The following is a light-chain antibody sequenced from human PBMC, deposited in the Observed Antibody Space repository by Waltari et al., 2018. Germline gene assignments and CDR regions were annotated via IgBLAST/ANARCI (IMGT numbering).Light chain of an antibody. J-gene: IGKJ2*01. CDR1: QSVLYSSNNKNY. CDR2: WAS. CDR3: QQHYSAPYT. V-gene: IGKV4-1*01. Sequence: DIVMTQYPDSLAVSLGERATINCKSSQSVLYSSNNKNYLVWYQQKQGQPPKVLIYWASTRESGVPDRFSGRGSGTEFTLTISSLQAEDVAVYYCQQHYSAPYTFGQGTKLEIK.